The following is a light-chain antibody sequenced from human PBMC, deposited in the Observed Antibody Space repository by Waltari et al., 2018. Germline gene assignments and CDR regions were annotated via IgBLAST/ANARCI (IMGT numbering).Light chain of an antibody. V-gene: IGLV1-40*01. CDR3: QSYDSSLSAL. Sequence: QSVLTQPPSVSGAPGPRVTIPCTGSSSNIGAGYDVHWYQQLPGTAPKLLIYGNSNRPSGVPDRFSGSKSGTSASLAITGLQAEDEADYYCQSYDSSLSALFGGGTKLTVL. CDR2: GNS. J-gene: IGLJ2*01. CDR1: SSNIGAGYD.